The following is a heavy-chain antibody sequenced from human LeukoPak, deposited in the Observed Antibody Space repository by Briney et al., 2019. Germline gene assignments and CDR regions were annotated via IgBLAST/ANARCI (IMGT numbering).Heavy chain of an antibody. J-gene: IGHJ6*03. CDR1: GDSVSSNSAA. V-gene: IGHV6-1*01. D-gene: IGHD5-24*01. CDR2: TYYRSKWYN. Sequence: SQTLSLTCAISGDSVSSNSAAWNWIRQSPSRGLEWPGRTYYRSKWYNDYAVSVKSRITINPDTSKNQFSLQLNSVTPEDTAVYYCANQAPGQKRWLQTWSPYYYYYMDVWGKGTTVTISS. CDR3: ANQAPGQKRWLQTWSPYYYYYMDV.